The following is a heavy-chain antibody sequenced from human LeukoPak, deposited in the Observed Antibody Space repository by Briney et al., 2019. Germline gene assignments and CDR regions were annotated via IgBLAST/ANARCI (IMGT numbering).Heavy chain of an antibody. J-gene: IGHJ4*02. CDR3: AREYFIQYYYGSGSYSQYPPDY. Sequence: GGSLRLSCAASGFTFSSYGMHWVRQAPGKGLEWVAVISYDGGNKYYADSVKGRFTISRDNSKNTLYLQMNSLRAEDTAVYYCAREYFIQYYYGSGSYSQYPPDYWGQGTLVTVSS. CDR2: ISYDGGNK. V-gene: IGHV3-30*03. CDR1: GFTFSSYG. D-gene: IGHD3-10*01.